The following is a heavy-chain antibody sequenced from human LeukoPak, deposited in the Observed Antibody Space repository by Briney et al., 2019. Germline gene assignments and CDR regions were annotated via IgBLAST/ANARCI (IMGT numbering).Heavy chain of an antibody. V-gene: IGHV4-59*01. CDR3: ARGGYYGSGNDFRFDP. CDR2: IYYSGST. J-gene: IGHJ5*02. Sequence: KPSETLSLTCTVSGGSISPYYWSWIRQPPGKGLEWIGYIYYSGSTNYNPSLKNRVTISVDTSKNQFSLKLTSVTAADTAVYFCARGGYYGSGNDFRFDPWGQGTLVTVSS. CDR1: GGSISPYY. D-gene: IGHD3-10*01.